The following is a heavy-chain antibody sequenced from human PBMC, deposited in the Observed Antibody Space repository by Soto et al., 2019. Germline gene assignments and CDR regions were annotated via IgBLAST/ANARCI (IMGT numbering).Heavy chain of an antibody. V-gene: IGHV4-59*01. J-gene: IGHJ5*02. CDR1: GGSISSYY. D-gene: IGHD3-3*01. CDR2: IYYSGST. Sequence: SETLSLTCTVSGGSISSYYWSWIRQPPGKGLEWIGYIYYSGSTNYNPSLKSRVTISVDTSKNQFSLKLSSVTAADTAVYYCARETIFELDNWFDPWGQGTLVTVSS. CDR3: ARETIFELDNWFDP.